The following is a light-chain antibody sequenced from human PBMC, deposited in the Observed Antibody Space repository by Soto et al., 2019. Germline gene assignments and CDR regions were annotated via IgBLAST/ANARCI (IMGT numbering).Light chain of an antibody. CDR3: SSYTSSSTLYV. CDR1: TSDIGTYDF. V-gene: IGLV2-14*01. CDR2: EVS. J-gene: IGLJ1*01. Sequence: QSALTQPASVSGSPGQSITISCTGTTSDIGTYDFVSWYQHHPGKAPKLLIFEVSHRPSGVPGRFSGSKSGNTASLTISGLQVEDEADYYCSSYTSSSTLYVFGTGTKLTVL.